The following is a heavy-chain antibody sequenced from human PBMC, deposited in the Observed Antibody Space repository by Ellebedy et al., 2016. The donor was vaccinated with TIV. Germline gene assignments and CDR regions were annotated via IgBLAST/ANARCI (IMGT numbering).Heavy chain of an antibody. J-gene: IGHJ6*02. CDR3: ARDGTYGLDV. V-gene: IGHV1-46*04. D-gene: IGHD1-1*01. CDR1: GYTFTSYY. CDR2: INPSGGST. Sequence: ASVKVSCKVSGYTFTSYYMHWVRQAPGQGLEWMGVINPSGGSTGYAQKLQGRVTTTRDTSTRTVYMELSSLRSEDTAVYYCARDGTYGLDVWGQGTTVTVSS.